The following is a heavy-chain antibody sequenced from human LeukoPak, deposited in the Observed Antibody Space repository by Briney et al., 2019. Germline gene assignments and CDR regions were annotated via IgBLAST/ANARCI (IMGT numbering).Heavy chain of an antibody. CDR2: INPNSGGT. D-gene: IGHD6-13*01. CDR1: GYTFTSYY. V-gene: IGHV1-2*02. J-gene: IGHJ4*02. CDR3: ARASISAAGPGLIDY. Sequence: GASVKVSCKASGYTFTSYYMYWVRQAPGQGLEWMGWINPNSGGTNYAQKFQGGVTMTRDTSISTAYMELSRLRSDDTAVYYCARASISAAGPGLIDYWGQGTLVTVSS.